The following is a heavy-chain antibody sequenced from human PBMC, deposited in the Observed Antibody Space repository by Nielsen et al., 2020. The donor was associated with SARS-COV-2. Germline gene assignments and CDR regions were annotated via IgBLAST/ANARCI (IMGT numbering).Heavy chain of an antibody. Sequence: GGSLRLSCAASRFMFSNYAVHWVRQAPGKGLEWLAVISSDGREKYYADFVRGRFTISRDTSTNTIYLHMSSVRPDDTGFHDCSNFWDWGQGTLVTVSS. V-gene: IGHV3-30*04. CDR1: RFMFSNYA. CDR3: SNFWD. J-gene: IGHJ4*02. CDR2: ISSDGREK. D-gene: IGHD3-3*01.